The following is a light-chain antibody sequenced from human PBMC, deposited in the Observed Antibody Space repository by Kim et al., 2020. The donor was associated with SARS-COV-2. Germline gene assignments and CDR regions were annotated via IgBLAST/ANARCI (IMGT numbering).Light chain of an antibody. CDR2: GAS. Sequence: SPEERVTLACRASQSVDSNLAWYPRKPGQAPRLLFYGASTRATDIPARCSGSGSGTEFTLIITSLQSEDFAVYYCQQYSHWPPYTFGQGTKVDIK. CDR1: QSVDSN. J-gene: IGKJ2*01. V-gene: IGKV3-15*01. CDR3: QQYSHWPPYT.